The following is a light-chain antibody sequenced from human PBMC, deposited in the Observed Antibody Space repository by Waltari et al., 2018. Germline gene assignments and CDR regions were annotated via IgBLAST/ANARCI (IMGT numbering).Light chain of an antibody. CDR3: QQYSTYGT. Sequence: DIQMTQSPSTLSASVGDRVTVTCRASQSVSSWLDWYQQKPGKAPKPLIYDASSLESGVPSRFSGSASGTEFTLTITSLQRDDSATYYCQQYSTYGTFGQGTKVEI. CDR2: DAS. V-gene: IGKV1-5*03. CDR1: QSVSSW. J-gene: IGKJ1*01.